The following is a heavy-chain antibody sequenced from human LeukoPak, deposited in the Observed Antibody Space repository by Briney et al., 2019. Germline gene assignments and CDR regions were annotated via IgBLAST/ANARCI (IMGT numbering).Heavy chain of an antibody. CDR3: ARTNPEFVVPYYYYYMDV. D-gene: IGHD2-15*01. V-gene: IGHV3-7*03. Sequence: GGSLRLSCAASGFTFSSYWMTWVRQAPGKGLEWVANIKQDGSDKYYVDSVKGRFTISRDTAKNSLYLQMNSLRAEDTAVYYCARTNPEFVVPYYYYYMDVWGKGTTVTVSS. J-gene: IGHJ6*03. CDR1: GFTFSSYW. CDR2: IKQDGSDK.